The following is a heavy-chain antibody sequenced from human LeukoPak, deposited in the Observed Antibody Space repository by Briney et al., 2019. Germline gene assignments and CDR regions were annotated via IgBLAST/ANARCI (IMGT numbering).Heavy chain of an antibody. J-gene: IGHJ5*02. D-gene: IGHD2-21*02. CDR3: AKEGNLAYCGGDCYWSGWFDP. V-gene: IGHV3-30*18. CDR2: ISHDGSNK. Sequence: TGGSLRLSCAASGFTFSSYGMHWVRQAPGKGLEWVATISHDGSNKYYADSVKGRFTISRDNSKNTLYLQMNSLRAEDTAVYYCAKEGNLAYCGGDCYWSGWFDPWGQGTLVTVSS. CDR1: GFTFSSYG.